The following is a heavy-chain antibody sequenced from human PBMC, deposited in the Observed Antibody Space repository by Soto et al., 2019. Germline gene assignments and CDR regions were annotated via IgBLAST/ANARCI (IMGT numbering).Heavy chain of an antibody. V-gene: IGHV3-30*18. J-gene: IGHJ4*02. CDR1: GFTFSSYG. CDR3: ANGRWEWGFDY. CDR2: ISYDGSNK. Sequence: QVQLVESGGGVVQPGRSLRLSCAASGFTFSSYGMHWVRQAPGKGLEWVAVISYDGSNKYYADSVKGRFTISRDNSKNTLSLQMNSLRAEDTAVYYCANGRWEWGFDYWVQGTLVTVSS. D-gene: IGHD1-26*01.